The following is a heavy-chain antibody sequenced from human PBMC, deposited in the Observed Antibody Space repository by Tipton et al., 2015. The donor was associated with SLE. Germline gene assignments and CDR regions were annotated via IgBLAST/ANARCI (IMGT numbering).Heavy chain of an antibody. CDR2: IYYSGST. D-gene: IGHD6-13*01. Sequence: TLSLTCTVSGGSISSYNWNWIRQPPGKGLEWIGYIYYSGSTNYNPSLESRVAISMDTSKNQFSLQLSSVTAADTAVYYCARDRYAAAGLDYWGQGTLVTVSS. V-gene: IGHV4-59*01. J-gene: IGHJ4*02. CDR3: ARDRYAAAGLDY. CDR1: GGSISSYN.